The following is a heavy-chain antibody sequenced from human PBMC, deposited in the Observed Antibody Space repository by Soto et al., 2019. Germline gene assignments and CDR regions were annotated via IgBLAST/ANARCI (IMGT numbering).Heavy chain of an antibody. CDR3: SKVPLSLRFYDY. J-gene: IGHJ4*02. V-gene: IGHV3-23*01. CDR1: GFTFSNYA. CDR2: ITGSAGNK. D-gene: IGHD4-17*01. Sequence: EVQLLESGGGLVQPGGSLRLSCAASGFTFSNYAMHWVRQAPGKGLEWVSGITGSAGNKYYADSVKGRFTISRDNSKNTLYLQTNSLRADDTAIYYCSKVPLSLRFYDYWGQGTLVTVSS.